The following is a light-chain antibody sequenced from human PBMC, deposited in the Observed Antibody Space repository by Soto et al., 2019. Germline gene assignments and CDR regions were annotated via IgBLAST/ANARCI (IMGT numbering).Light chain of an antibody. CDR3: QQYDNVVT. CDR1: QDISNY. Sequence: DLQMTQSPSSLSASVGDRVTITCQASQDISNYLNWYQQKPGKAPKLLIYDASNLETGVPSRFSGSGSGTDFTFTISSLQPEDIATYYCQQYDNVVTFGPGTKVDIK. J-gene: IGKJ3*01. V-gene: IGKV1-33*01. CDR2: DAS.